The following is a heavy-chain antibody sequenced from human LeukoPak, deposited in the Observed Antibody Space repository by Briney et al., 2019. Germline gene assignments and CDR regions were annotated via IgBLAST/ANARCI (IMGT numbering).Heavy chain of an antibody. CDR1: VFTFSSYG. CDR3: AKGSALGYSSNWYLKS. CDR2: TSGSAAYT. Sequence: GGSLRLSCAASVFTFSSYGMNWVRQAPGKGLEWISPTSGSAAYTYYADSVKGRFTISRDNSKDTLYLQMNSLKVDDTALYYCAKGSALGYSSNWYLKSWGQGTLVTVSS. J-gene: IGHJ5*02. D-gene: IGHD6-13*01. V-gene: IGHV3-23*01.